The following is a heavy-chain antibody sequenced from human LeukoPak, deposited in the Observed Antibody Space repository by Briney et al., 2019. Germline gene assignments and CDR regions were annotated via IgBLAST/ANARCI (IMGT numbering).Heavy chain of an antibody. J-gene: IGHJ5*02. D-gene: IGHD3-3*01. CDR2: ISYDGSNK. Sequence: GGSLRLSCAASAFTFSRYGMHWVRQAPGKGLEWVAVISYDGSNKYYADSVKGRFTISRDNSKNTLYLQMNSLRDEDTAVYYCAKDYSSDFWSGVYPPWGQGTLVTVSS. V-gene: IGHV3-30*18. CDR1: AFTFSRYG. CDR3: AKDYSSDFWSGVYPP.